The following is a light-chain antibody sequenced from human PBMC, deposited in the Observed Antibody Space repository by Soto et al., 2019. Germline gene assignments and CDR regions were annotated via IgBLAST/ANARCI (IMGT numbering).Light chain of an antibody. V-gene: IGKV1-39*01. Sequence: DLQFTHPPSSVSASVADRVTITCPASQSISSYLNWYQQKPGQAPKLLIYAASSLQSGVPSRFSGSGSGTDFTLTISSLQPEDFATYYCQQSYSSPPITFGQGTRLEIK. J-gene: IGKJ5*01. CDR3: QQSYSSPPIT. CDR1: QSISSY. CDR2: AAS.